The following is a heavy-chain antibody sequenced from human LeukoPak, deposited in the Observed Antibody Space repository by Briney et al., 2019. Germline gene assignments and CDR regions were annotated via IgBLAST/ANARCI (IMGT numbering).Heavy chain of an antibody. CDR1: GGSISSSSYY. D-gene: IGHD4-11*01. CDR3: ARSSSNWLQVFDL. CDR2: IYYSGDT. V-gene: IGHV4-39*07. Sequence: PSETLSLTCSVSGGSISSSSYYWDWIRQSPGKGLEWIGRIYYSGDTDYKPSLKSRVIISVDTSKNQFSLRLTSVTAADTAIYFCARSSSNWLQVFDLWGQGTLVTVSS. J-gene: IGHJ5*02.